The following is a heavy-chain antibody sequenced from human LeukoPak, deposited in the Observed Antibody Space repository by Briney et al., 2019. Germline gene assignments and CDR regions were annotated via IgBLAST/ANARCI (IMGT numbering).Heavy chain of an antibody. CDR2: IYYSGST. CDR3: ARRKVRGVISDCHYGMDV. D-gene: IGHD3-10*01. Sequence: SETLSLTCTVSGGSISSYYWSWIRQPPGKGLEWIGYIYYSGSTNYNPSLKSRVTISVDTSKNQFSLKLSSVTAADTAVYYCARRKVRGVISDCHYGMDVWGQGTTVTVSS. V-gene: IGHV4-59*08. J-gene: IGHJ6*02. CDR1: GGSISSYY.